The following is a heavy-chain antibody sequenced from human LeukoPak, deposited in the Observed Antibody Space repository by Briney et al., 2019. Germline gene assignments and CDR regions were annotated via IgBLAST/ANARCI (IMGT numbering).Heavy chain of an antibody. Sequence: GGSLRLSCAVSGFTFSSYGMHWVRQAPGKGLEWVAVIWYDGSNKYYADSVKGRFTISRDNSKNTLYLQMNSLGAEDTAVYYCARDGGLYNWNGGNWFDPWGQGTLVTVSS. D-gene: IGHD1-20*01. CDR3: ARDGGLYNWNGGNWFDP. CDR1: GFTFSSYG. V-gene: IGHV3-33*01. J-gene: IGHJ5*02. CDR2: IWYDGSNK.